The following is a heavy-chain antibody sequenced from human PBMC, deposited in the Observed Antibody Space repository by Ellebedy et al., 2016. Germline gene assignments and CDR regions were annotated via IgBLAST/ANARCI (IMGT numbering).Heavy chain of an antibody. V-gene: IGHV3-11*04. CDR3: ARGTRYYYGSGSYYKDFDY. Sequence: GESLKISCAASGFTFSDYYMSWIRQAPGKGLEWVSYISSSGSTIYYADSVKGRFTISRDNAKNSLYLQMNSLRAEDTAVYYCARGTRYYYGSGSYYKDFDYWGQGTLVTVSS. J-gene: IGHJ4*02. CDR1: GFTFSDYY. CDR2: ISSSGSTI. D-gene: IGHD3-10*01.